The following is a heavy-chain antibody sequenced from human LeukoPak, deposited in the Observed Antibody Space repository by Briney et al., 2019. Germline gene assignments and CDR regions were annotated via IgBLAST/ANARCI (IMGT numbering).Heavy chain of an antibody. J-gene: IGHJ6*02. D-gene: IGHD3-3*02. Sequence: SETLSLTCTVPGGSISSYYRSWIRQPPRKGLEWIGYIYYSGSTNYNPSLKSRVTISVDTSKNQFSLKLSSVTAVDTAVYDCARVFRARIRPDYYYGIDVWGQGTTVTVSS. V-gene: IGHV4-59*01. CDR1: GGSISSYY. CDR2: IYYSGST. CDR3: ARVFRARIRPDYYYGIDV.